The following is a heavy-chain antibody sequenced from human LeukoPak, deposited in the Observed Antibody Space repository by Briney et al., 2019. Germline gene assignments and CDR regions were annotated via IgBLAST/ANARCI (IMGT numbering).Heavy chain of an antibody. Sequence: GGSLRLSCAASGFTFSSYGMHWVRQAPGKGLEWVSVIYSDGSTYYADSVKGRLTISRDNSKNTLYVQMNSLRREDSAVYYCARDAPFHDYWGQGTLVTVSS. CDR2: IYSDGST. CDR1: GFTFSSYG. J-gene: IGHJ4*02. D-gene: IGHD2/OR15-2a*01. CDR3: ARDAPFHDY. V-gene: IGHV3-NL1*01.